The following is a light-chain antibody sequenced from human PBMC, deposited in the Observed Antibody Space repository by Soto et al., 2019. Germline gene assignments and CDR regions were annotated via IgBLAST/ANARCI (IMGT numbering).Light chain of an antibody. Sequence: EIVLTQSPATPSFSPGERATLSCTASQSLSSYLAWYQQKPGQAPRLLIYDASNRATSIPASFSGSGSGTDFTLTISSLEPEDFAVYYCQQRSNRPITFGQGTRLEIK. J-gene: IGKJ5*01. CDR3: QQRSNRPIT. CDR2: DAS. V-gene: IGKV3-11*01. CDR1: QSLSSY.